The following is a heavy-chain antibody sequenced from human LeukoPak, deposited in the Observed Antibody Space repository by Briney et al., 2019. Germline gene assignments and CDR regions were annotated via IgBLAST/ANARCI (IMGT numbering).Heavy chain of an antibody. Sequence: GGSVRLSCGAWGFTFGSYAMTGVRQARGKGREWVSAIRGSGTGTNYGVSVKGRFTISRHNSKNSLYLQMNSLRAEDTAVYYCAKDLHPGNNLDAFDTWGQGTLVTVSS. CDR1: GFTFGSYA. CDR2: IRGSGTGT. D-gene: IGHD1/OR15-1a*01. CDR3: AKDLHPGNNLDAFDT. J-gene: IGHJ3*02. V-gene: IGHV3-23*01.